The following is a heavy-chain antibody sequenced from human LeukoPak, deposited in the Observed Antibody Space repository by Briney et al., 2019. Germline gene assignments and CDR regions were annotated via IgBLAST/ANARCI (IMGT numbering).Heavy chain of an antibody. J-gene: IGHJ6*02. CDR1: GYTFTSYD. D-gene: IGHD3-10*01. CDR2: MNPNSGNT. V-gene: IGHV1-8*01. Sequence: ASVKVSCKASGYTFTSYDINWVRQATGQGLEWMGWMNPNSGNTGYAQKFQGRVTMTRNTSISTAYMELSSLRSEDTAVYYCARGLTYYYGSGSYFPSSNYYYYGMDVWGQGTTVTVSS. CDR3: ARGLTYYYGSGSYFPSSNYYYYGMDV.